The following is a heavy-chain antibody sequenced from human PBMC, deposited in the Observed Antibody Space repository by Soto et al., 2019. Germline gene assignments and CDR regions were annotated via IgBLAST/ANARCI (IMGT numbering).Heavy chain of an antibody. CDR2: ISAYNGNT. Sequence: ASVKVSCKASGYTFASYAISWMRQAPGQGLEWMGLISAYNGNTNYAQKLQGRVTMTTDTSTSTAYMELRSLRSDDTAVYYCARDPPPPDYWGQGTLVTVSS. V-gene: IGHV1-18*01. CDR3: ARDPPPPDY. J-gene: IGHJ4*02. CDR1: GYTFASYA.